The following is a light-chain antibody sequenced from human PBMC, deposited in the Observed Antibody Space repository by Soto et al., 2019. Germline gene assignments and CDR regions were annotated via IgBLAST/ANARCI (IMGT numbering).Light chain of an antibody. CDR3: LSHTTSRIYV. Sequence: QSVLTQPASVSGAPGQSITISCSGTNSDIGAYDYVSWYQQHPGKPPKLIIYNANNRPSGVSFRFSGSKSANTASLTISGLKTEDEADYYCLSHTTSRIYVFGPGTKVTVL. CDR1: NSDIGAYDY. CDR2: NAN. J-gene: IGLJ1*01. V-gene: IGLV2-14*03.